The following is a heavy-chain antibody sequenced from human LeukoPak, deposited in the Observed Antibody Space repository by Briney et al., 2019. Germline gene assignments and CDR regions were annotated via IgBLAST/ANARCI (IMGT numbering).Heavy chain of an antibody. CDR2: INPNSGGT. CDR1: GYTFTGYY. J-gene: IGHJ4*02. V-gene: IGHV1-2*02. D-gene: IGHD3-22*01. CDR3: ARDPDYYDSSGYYLYY. Sequence: ASVKVSCKASGYTFTGYYMHWVRQAPGQGLEWMGWINPNSGGTNYAQKFQGRVTMTRDTSISTAYMELSRLRSDDTAVYYCARDPDYYDSSGYYLYYWGQGTLVTVSS.